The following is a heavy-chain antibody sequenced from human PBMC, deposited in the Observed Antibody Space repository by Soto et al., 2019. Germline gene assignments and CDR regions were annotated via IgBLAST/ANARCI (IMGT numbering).Heavy chain of an antibody. J-gene: IGHJ3*02. Sequence: SETLSLTCTVSGGSISSYYWSWIRQPAGKGLEWIGRIYTSGSTNYNPSLKSRVTMSVDTSKNQFSLKLSSVTAADTAVYYCAREVGNITMIVVAYDAFDMWGQGTMVTV. CDR1: GGSISSYY. CDR2: IYTSGST. CDR3: AREVGNITMIVVAYDAFDM. V-gene: IGHV4-4*07. D-gene: IGHD3-22*01.